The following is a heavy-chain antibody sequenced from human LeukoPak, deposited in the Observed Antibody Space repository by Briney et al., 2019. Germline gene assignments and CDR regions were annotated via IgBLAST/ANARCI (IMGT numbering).Heavy chain of an antibody. Sequence: GESLKISCKGSGYSFTSYWIGWVRQMPGRGLEWMGIIYPGDPDTRYSPSFQGQVTISADKSISTAYLQWSSLKASDTAMYYCARAPWIQLWLQSAFDIWGQGTMVTVSS. CDR2: IYPGDPDT. V-gene: IGHV5-51*01. CDR3: ARAPWIQLWLQSAFDI. D-gene: IGHD5-18*01. CDR1: GYSFTSYW. J-gene: IGHJ3*02.